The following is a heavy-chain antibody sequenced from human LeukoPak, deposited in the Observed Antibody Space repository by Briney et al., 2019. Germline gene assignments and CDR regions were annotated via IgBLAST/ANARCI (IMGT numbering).Heavy chain of an antibody. Sequence: ASVKVSCKASGGTFSSYAISWVRQAPGQGLEWMGGIIPIFGTANYAQKFQGRVTITADESTSTAYMELSSLRSEDTAVYYCARDLYVGATTRGYYYMDVWGKGTTVTVSS. CDR3: ARDLYVGATTRGYYYMDV. V-gene: IGHV1-69*13. J-gene: IGHJ6*03. D-gene: IGHD1-26*01. CDR2: IIPIFGTA. CDR1: GGTFSSYA.